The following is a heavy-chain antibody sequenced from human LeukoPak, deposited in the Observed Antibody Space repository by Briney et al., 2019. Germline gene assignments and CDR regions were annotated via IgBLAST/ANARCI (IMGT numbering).Heavy chain of an antibody. Sequence: ASVKVSCKASGYTFTSYGISWVRQAPGQGLEWMGWISAYNGNTNYAQKLQGRATMTTDTSTSTAYMELRSLRSDDTAVYYCARVDIVVVPAAKGPYYYGMDVWGQGTTVTVSS. J-gene: IGHJ6*02. CDR3: ARVDIVVVPAAKGPYYYGMDV. CDR1: GYTFTSYG. CDR2: ISAYNGNT. V-gene: IGHV1-18*01. D-gene: IGHD2-2*03.